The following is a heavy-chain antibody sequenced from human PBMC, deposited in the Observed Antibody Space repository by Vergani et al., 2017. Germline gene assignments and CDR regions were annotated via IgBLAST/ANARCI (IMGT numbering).Heavy chain of an antibody. J-gene: IGHJ5*02. CDR3: ARDREAVAGNWFDP. D-gene: IGHD6-19*01. CDR2: IYYSGST. CDR1: GGSISRYY. V-gene: IGHV4-59*01. Sequence: QVQLQESGPGLVKPSETLSLTCTVSGGSISRYYWSWIRQPPGKGLEWIGYIYYSGSTNYNPSLKSRVTISVDTSKNQFSLKLSSVTAADTAVYYCARDREAVAGNWFDPWGQGTLVTVSS.